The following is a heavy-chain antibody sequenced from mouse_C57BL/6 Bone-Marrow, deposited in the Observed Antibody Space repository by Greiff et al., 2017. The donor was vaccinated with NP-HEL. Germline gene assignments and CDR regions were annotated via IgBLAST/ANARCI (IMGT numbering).Heavy chain of an antibody. CDR1: GFTFSNYA. V-gene: IGHV5-4*01. D-gene: IGHD1-1*01. Sequence: DVKLVESGGGLVKPGGSLKLSCAASGFTFSNYAMSWVRQTPEKRLEWVATISDGGSYTYYPDNVKGRVTISRDNAKNNLYLQMSHLKSADTAMYYCARDQDYGSSYWFGYWGQGALVTVSA. CDR2: ISDGGSYT. J-gene: IGHJ3*01. CDR3: ARDQDYGSSYWFGY.